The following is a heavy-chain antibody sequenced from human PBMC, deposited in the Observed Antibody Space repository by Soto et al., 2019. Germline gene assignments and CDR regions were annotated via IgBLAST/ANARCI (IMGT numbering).Heavy chain of an antibody. V-gene: IGHV4-39*01. J-gene: IGHJ4*02. CDR3: ALQTTRGYGTSAERGDY. CDR2: IYYSGST. Sequence: PSETLSLTCTVSGGSMRRSGYYWGWFRQPPGKGLEYIASIYYSGSTYYSPSLKSRLPLSVDTSSNQFSLKMSSVTAADTAMYYCALQTTRGYGTSAERGDYWGQGTLVTVSS. D-gene: IGHD6-25*01. CDR1: GGSMRRSGYY.